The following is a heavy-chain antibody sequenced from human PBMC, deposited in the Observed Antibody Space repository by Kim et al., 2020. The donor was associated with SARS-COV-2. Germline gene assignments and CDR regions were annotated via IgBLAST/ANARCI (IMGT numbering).Heavy chain of an antibody. Sequence: SETLSLTCTVSGGSISSGGYYWSWIRQHPGKGLEWIGYIYYSGSTYYNPSLKSRXTISXXTSKXLFSLXPSSVXAADXAVYXCARVXXAITXXGVVXVNXXXPWXXXTLVXVSS. CDR2: IYYSGST. CDR3: ARVXXAITXXGVVXVNXXXP. CDR1: GGSISSGGYY. D-gene: IGHD3-3*01. J-gene: IGHJ5*02. V-gene: IGHV4-31*03.